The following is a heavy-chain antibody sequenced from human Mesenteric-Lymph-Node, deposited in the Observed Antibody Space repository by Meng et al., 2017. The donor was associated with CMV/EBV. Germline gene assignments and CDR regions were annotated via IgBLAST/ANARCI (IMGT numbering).Heavy chain of an antibody. Sequence: ASVKVSCKASGLALSTYDINWARQATGQGLEWVGFKNPSGATGYAQKFQGRVTITRDTSISTDYMELSNLRSEDTAVYFCARYILGNGFEIWGQGTLVTVSS. V-gene: IGHV1-8*01. D-gene: IGHD1-1*01. CDR1: GLALSTYD. J-gene: IGHJ3*02. CDR2: KNPSGAT. CDR3: ARYILGNGFEI.